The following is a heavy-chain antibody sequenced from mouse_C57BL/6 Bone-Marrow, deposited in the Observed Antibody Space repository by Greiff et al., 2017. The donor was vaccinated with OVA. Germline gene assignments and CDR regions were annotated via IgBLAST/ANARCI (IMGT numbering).Heavy chain of an antibody. D-gene: IGHD1-1*01. V-gene: IGHV1-81*01. Sequence: VQLQQSGAELARPGASVKLSCKASGYTFTSYGISWVKQRTGQGLEWIGEIYPRSGNTYYNEKFKGKARLTADKSSSTAYMELRSLTSEDSAVYFCARGEGLLRYPFAYWGQGTLVTVSA. CDR2: IYPRSGNT. CDR1: GYTFTSYG. J-gene: IGHJ3*01. CDR3: ARGEGLLRYPFAY.